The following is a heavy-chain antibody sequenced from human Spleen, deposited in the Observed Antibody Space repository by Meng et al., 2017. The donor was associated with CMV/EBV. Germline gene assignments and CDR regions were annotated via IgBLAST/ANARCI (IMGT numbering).Heavy chain of an antibody. CDR2: MTPQNKV. V-gene: IGHV1-8*01. J-gene: IGHJ6*01. CDR1: GDGSTSPD. CDR3: ARNSGQNYYYGLDV. D-gene: IGHD5-12*01. Sequence: ASVKVSCKASGDGSTSPDLNWVRQAAGQGLEWMGYMTPQNKVGFAPKFQGRVTMTRDTSITAAYMELTRLRSDDTALYYCARNSGQNYYYGLDVWGQGTTVTVSS.